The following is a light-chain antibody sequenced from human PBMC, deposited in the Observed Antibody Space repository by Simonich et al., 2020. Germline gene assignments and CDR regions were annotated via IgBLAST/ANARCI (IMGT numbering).Light chain of an antibody. J-gene: IGKJ2*01. CDR1: QSVVYSSNNKNY. CDR2: WAS. V-gene: IGKV4-1*01. Sequence: DIVMTQSPDSLAVSLGARATIHCKSSQSVVYSSNNKNYLAWYQQKQGQHPKLLIYWASTRESGVPDRFSGSGSGTDFTLTISSLQAEDVAVYYCQQYYSTPPTFGQGTKLEIK. CDR3: QQYYSTPPT.